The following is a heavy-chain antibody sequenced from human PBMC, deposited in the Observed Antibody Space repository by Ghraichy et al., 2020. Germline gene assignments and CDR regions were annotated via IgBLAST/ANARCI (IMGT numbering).Heavy chain of an antibody. CDR2: IKPSVFIT. D-gene: IGHD3-16*01. Sequence: ASVKVSCKASGYTFTKYYIHWMRQAPGQGLEWMGIIKPSVFITRYAQKFQGRVTMTSDTSTSTVYMELSSLRSEDTAVFYCAREENGGYFDYWGQGTLVTVSP. CDR3: AREENGGYFDY. V-gene: IGHV1-46*01. J-gene: IGHJ4*02. CDR1: GYTFTKYY.